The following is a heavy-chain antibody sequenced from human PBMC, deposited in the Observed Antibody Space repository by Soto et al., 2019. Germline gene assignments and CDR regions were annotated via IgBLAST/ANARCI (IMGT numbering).Heavy chain of an antibody. Sequence: PGESLKISCKGSGYKFNTDWISWVRQMPGKGLEWMGRIDPTDSNTKYSPSFEGHVTISADKSISTAYLQWSSLKASDSAVYYCARQSRASFALDVWGQGTTVTVSS. V-gene: IGHV5-10-1*01. CDR3: ARQSRASFALDV. D-gene: IGHD3-16*01. J-gene: IGHJ6*02. CDR2: IDPTDSNT. CDR1: GYKFNTDW.